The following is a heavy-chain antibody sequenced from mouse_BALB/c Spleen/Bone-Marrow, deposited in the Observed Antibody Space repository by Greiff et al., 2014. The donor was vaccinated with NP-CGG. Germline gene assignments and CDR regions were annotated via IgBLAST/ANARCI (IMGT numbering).Heavy chain of an antibody. J-gene: IGHJ3*01. CDR3: AREDYDWFAY. Sequence: DVMLVESGGGLVQPGGSLKLSCAASGFTFSSYGMSWVRQTPDKRLELVATINSNGGSTYYPDSVKGRFTISRDNAKNTLYLQMSSLKSEDTAMYYCAREDYDWFAYWSQGTLVTVSA. V-gene: IGHV5-6-3*01. D-gene: IGHD2-4*01. CDR1: GFTFSSYG. CDR2: INSNGGST.